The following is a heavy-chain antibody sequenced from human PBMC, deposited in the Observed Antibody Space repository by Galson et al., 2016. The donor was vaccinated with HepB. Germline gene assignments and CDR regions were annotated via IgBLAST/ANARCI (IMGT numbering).Heavy chain of an antibody. Sequence: SETLSLTCTVSGGSITSGNYYWAWIRQPPGKGLEWIGTIYHSGITYYNPSLKSRVTESVDTSKNQFSLKMNSVTAADTAVYYCARDTYFYDGSGLDYWGQGTLVTVSS. D-gene: IGHD3-22*01. CDR1: GGSITSGNYY. V-gene: IGHV4-39*01. J-gene: IGHJ4*02. CDR3: ARDTYFYDGSGLDY. CDR2: IYHSGIT.